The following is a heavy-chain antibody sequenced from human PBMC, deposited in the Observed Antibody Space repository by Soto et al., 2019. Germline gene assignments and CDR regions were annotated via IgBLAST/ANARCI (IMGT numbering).Heavy chain of an antibody. Sequence: GESLKISCKGSGYSFTNYWIGWVRQLPGKGLEWMGIIYPDDSDTRYSPSFQGQVTISADKSFTTVYLQWNSLKASDTAIYYCARPGYYDSSGFFNFDHWGQGTLVTVSS. V-gene: IGHV5-51*01. CDR2: IYPDDSDT. J-gene: IGHJ4*02. CDR3: ARPGYYDSSGFFNFDH. CDR1: GYSFTNYW. D-gene: IGHD3-22*01.